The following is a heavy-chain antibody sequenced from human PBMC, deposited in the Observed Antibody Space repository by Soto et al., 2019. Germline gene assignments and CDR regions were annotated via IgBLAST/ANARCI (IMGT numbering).Heavy chain of an antibody. J-gene: IGHJ4*02. V-gene: IGHV3-74*01. D-gene: IGHD1-26*01. CDR3: ARAGTGSPFDY. CDR2: INSDGSST. CDR1: GFTFSSYW. Sequence: LRLSCAASGFTFSSYWMHWVRQAPGKGLVWVSRINSDGSSTSYADSVKGRFTISRDNAKNTLYLQMNSLRAEDTAVYYCARAGTGSPFDYCGPGYLVTVSS.